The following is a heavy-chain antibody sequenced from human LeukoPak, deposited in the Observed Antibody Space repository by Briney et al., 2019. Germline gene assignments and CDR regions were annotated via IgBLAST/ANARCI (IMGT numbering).Heavy chain of an antibody. CDR3: ARENGKVTFDY. CDR2: ISSSGSTI. Sequence: GGSLRLSCAASGFTFSSYSMNWVRQAPGKGLEWVSYISSSGSTIYYADSVKGRFTISRDNAKNSLYLQMNSLRAEDTAVYYCARENGKVTFDYWGQGTLVTVSS. J-gene: IGHJ4*02. CDR1: GFTFSSYS. D-gene: IGHD5-18*01. V-gene: IGHV3-48*04.